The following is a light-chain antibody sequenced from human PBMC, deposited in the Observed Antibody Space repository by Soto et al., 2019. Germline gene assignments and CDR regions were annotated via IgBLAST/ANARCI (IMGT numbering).Light chain of an antibody. CDR2: EGS. Sequence: QSALTQPASVSGSPGQSITISCTGTSSDVGSYNLVSWYQQHPGKAPKLMIYEGSKRPSGVPDRFSGSKSGNTASLTISGLQAEDEADYYCCSYAGSYTLFGGGTKLTVL. V-gene: IGLV2-23*01. CDR1: SSDVGSYNL. CDR3: CSYAGSYTL. J-gene: IGLJ3*02.